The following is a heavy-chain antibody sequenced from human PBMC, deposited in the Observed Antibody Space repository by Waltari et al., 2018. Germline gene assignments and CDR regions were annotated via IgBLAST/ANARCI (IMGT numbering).Heavy chain of an antibody. V-gene: IGHV3-74*01. J-gene: IGHJ3*02. CDR2: IDGNGGGT. Sequence: EVQLVESGGGSVQPGGSLRLSCAASGFTFMHWVRQAPGKGLVWVSRIDGNGGGTGYADSVKGRFTISGDNAKNTLYLQMNSLRAEDTAVYYCVRGINHAFDIWGQGTMVTVSS. CDR1: GFTF. CDR3: VRGINHAFDI.